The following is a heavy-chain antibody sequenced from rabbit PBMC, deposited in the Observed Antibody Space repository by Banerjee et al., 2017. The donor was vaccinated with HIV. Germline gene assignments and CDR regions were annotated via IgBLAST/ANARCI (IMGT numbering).Heavy chain of an antibody. V-gene: IGHV1S40*01. CDR3: VSSVGYGYASFGL. Sequence: QSLEESGGDLVKPGGTLTLTCKASGFTISSSYYMCWVRQAPGKGLEWIGCIYAGSGSTWYASWAKGRFTISKTSSTTVTLQMTSLTAADTATYFCVSSVGYGYASFGLWGPGTLVTVS. J-gene: IGHJ4*01. CDR2: IYAGSGST. D-gene: IGHD6-1*01. CDR1: GFTISSSYY.